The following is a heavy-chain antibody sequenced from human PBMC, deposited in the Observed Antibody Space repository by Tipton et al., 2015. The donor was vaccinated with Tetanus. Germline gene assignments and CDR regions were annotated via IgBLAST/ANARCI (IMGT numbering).Heavy chain of an antibody. CDR2: TYYRSEWHS. CDR1: GDSVSSNTAA. V-gene: IGHV6-1*01. J-gene: IGHJ6*02. Sequence: PGLVKPSQTLSLTCDVSGDSVSSNTAAWNWIRQSPSRGLEWLGRTYYRSEWHSDYAVSVESRITIDADTSKNHFSLQLHSVTPEDTAVYYCASDFALDVWGQGTTVIVSS. CDR3: ASDFALDV. D-gene: IGHD2-21*01.